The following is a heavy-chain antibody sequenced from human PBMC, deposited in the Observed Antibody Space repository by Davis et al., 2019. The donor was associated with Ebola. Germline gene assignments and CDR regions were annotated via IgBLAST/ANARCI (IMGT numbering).Heavy chain of an antibody. Sequence: GGSLRLSCAASGFTFSDYYMSWIRQAPGKGLEWVSYISSSGSTIYYADSVKGRFTISRDNAKNSLYLQMNSLRAEDTAVYYCARDTTTTTVVTLFSYYGMDVWGQGTTVTVSS. CDR3: ARDTTTTTVVTLFSYYGMDV. D-gene: IGHD4-23*01. CDR2: ISSSGSTI. CDR1: GFTFSDYY. J-gene: IGHJ6*02. V-gene: IGHV3-11*01.